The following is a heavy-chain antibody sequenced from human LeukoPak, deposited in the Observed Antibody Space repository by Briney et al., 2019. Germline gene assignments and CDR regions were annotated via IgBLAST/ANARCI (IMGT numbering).Heavy chain of an antibody. CDR2: IIPIFGTA. Sequence: SVKVSCKASGGTFGRYAISWVRQAPGQGLEWVGGIIPIFGTANCAQKFQGRVSITADESTSTAYMELSSLRSEDTAVYYCTRDRARDRAYCGGDCNRLMDVWGKGTTVTVSS. CDR3: TRDRARDRAYCGGDCNRLMDV. V-gene: IGHV1-69*13. D-gene: IGHD2-21*02. J-gene: IGHJ6*04. CDR1: GGTFGRYA.